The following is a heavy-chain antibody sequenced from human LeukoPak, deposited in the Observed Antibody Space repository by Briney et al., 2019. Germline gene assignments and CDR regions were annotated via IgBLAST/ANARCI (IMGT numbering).Heavy chain of an antibody. CDR1: GGSISSYY. CDR2: IYYSGST. CDR3: ARVAVVAATTVNWFDP. D-gene: IGHD2-15*01. J-gene: IGHJ5*02. Sequence: PSEALSLTCTVSGGSISSYYWSWIRQPPGKGLEWIGFIYYSGSTSYNPSLKSRVTISVDTSKNQFSLKLSSVTAADTAVYYCARVAVVAATTVNWFDPWGQGTLVTVSS. V-gene: IGHV4-59*01.